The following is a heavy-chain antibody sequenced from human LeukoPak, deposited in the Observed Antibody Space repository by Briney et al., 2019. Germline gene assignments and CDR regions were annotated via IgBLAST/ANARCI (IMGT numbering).Heavy chain of an antibody. J-gene: IGHJ3*02. Sequence: SETLSLTCTVSGVSISSYYWSWLRQPPGKGLEYIGYIYYSGSTYYNPSLKSRVTISVDTSKNQFSLKLSSVTAADTAVYYCASPFEYSSSSSAFDIWGQGTMVTVSS. V-gene: IGHV4-59*12. CDR3: ASPFEYSSSSSAFDI. CDR2: IYYSGST. D-gene: IGHD6-6*01. CDR1: GVSISSYY.